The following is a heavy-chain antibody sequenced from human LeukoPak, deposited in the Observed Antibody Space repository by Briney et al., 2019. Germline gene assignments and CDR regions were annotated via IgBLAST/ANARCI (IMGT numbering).Heavy chain of an antibody. CDR2: INPISGAT. CDR3: ARGGYYGSGSFPDY. Sequence: ASVKVSCKTSGYTFTRYYMQWVRQAPGHGLEWMGIINPISGATDYAQKFQGRVTMTTDTSTSTAYMDLRSLTSDDTAVYYCARGGYYGSGSFPDYWGQGTLVTVSS. D-gene: IGHD3-10*01. J-gene: IGHJ4*02. CDR1: GYTFTRYY. V-gene: IGHV1-46*01.